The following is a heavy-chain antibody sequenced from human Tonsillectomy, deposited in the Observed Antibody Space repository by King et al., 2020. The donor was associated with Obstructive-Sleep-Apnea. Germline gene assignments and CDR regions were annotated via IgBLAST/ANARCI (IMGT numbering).Heavy chain of an antibody. D-gene: IGHD2-15*01. CDR1: GDSISSSRYY. CDR3: ASKPDIVVVVAAEYYFDY. CDR2: IYYSGST. Sequence: QLQESGPGLVKPSETLSLTCTVSGDSISSSRYYLGWIRQPPGKGLEWIGHIYYSGSTSYNPSLKSRVTISVDTSKNPFSLTLSSVTAADSAVYYCASKPDIVVVVAAEYYFDYWGQGTLVTVSS. J-gene: IGHJ4*02. V-gene: IGHV4-39*07.